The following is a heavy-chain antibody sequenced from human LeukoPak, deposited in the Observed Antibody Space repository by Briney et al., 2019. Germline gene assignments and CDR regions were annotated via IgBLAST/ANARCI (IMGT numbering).Heavy chain of an antibody. Sequence: SETLSLTCTVSGGSISSSYFYWDWIRQPPGKGLEWIGSMYYSGSTYYNPSLKSRVTISVDTSKNQFSLKLSSVTAADTVVYYCARSSRDGYNYFDYWGQGTLVTVSS. CDR3: ARSSRDGYNYFDY. CDR2: MYYSGST. V-gene: IGHV4-39*01. CDR1: GGSISSSYFY. J-gene: IGHJ4*02. D-gene: IGHD5-24*01.